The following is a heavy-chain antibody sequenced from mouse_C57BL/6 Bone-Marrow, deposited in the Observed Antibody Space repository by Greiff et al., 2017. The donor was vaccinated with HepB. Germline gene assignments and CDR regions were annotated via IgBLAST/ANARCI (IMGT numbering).Heavy chain of an antibody. J-gene: IGHJ3*01. CDR1: GFTFSDFY. D-gene: IGHD2-3*01. CDR3: ARDAYDGTGAY. V-gene: IGHV7-1*01. CDR2: SRNKANDYTT. Sequence: EVQLVESGGGLVQSGRSLRLSCATSGFTFSDFYMEWVRQAPGKGLEWIAASRNKANDYTTEYSASVKGRFIVSRDTSQSILYLQMNALRAEDTAIYYCARDAYDGTGAYWGQGTLVTVSA.